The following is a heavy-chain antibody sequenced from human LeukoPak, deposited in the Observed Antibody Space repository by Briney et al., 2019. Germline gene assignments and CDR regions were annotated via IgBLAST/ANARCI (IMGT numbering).Heavy chain of an antibody. CDR3: ARGSYYGYYYFDY. D-gene: IGHD1-26*01. CDR1: GFAFSNYA. V-gene: IGHV3-23*01. Sequence: PGGSLRLSCAASGFAFSNYAMSWVRQAPGKGLEWVSGISRSGGSTNYADSVKGRFTISRDNSKSTLYLQMNSLRAEDTAVYYCARGSYYGYYYFDYWGQGTLVTVSS. CDR2: ISRSGGST. J-gene: IGHJ4*02.